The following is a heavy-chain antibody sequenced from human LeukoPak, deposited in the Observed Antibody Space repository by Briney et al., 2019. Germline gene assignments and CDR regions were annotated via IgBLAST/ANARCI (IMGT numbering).Heavy chain of an antibody. V-gene: IGHV4-34*01. CDR1: GGSFSGYY. Sequence: PSETLSLTCAVYGGSFSGYYWSWIRQPPGKGLEWIGEINHSGSTNYNPSLKSRVTISVDTSKNQFSLKLSSVTAADTAVYYCARSKLRSYSSGWYDYWGQGTLVTVSS. J-gene: IGHJ4*02. D-gene: IGHD6-19*01. CDR3: ARSKLRSYSSGWYDY. CDR2: INHSGST.